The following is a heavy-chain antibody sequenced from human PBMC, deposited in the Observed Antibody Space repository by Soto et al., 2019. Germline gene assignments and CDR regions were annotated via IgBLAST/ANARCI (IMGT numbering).Heavy chain of an antibody. CDR3: AREGGAGFSAYDYFDY. J-gene: IGHJ4*02. D-gene: IGHD5-12*01. Sequence: EVQLVESGGGLVKPGGSLRLSCAASGFTFSRYTIDWVRQAPGKGLEWVSSISSSSSYIYYADSVKGRFTISRDNAKNPLYLQMNSLRAEDTAVYYCAREGGAGFSAYDYFDYWGQGALVTVSS. CDR1: GFTFSRYT. V-gene: IGHV3-21*06. CDR2: ISSSSSYI.